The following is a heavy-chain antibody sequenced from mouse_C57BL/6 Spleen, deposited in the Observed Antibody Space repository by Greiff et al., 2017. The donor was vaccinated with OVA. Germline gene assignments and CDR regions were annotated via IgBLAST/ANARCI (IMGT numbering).Heavy chain of an antibody. D-gene: IGHD2-3*01. CDR2: IYPGSGNT. Sequence: VKLMESGPELVKPGASVKISCKASGYSFTSYYIHWVKQRPGQGLEWIGWIYPGSGNTKYNEKFKGKATLTADTSSSTAYMQLSSLTSEDSAVYYCARSRDGYWYFDVWGTGTTVTVSS. CDR3: ARSRDGYWYFDV. CDR1: GYSFTSYY. V-gene: IGHV1-66*01. J-gene: IGHJ1*03.